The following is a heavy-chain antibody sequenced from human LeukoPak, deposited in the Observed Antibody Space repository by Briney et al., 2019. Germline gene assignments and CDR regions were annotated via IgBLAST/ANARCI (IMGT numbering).Heavy chain of an antibody. D-gene: IGHD3-3*01. J-gene: IGHJ4*02. CDR2: INPNSGGT. CDR1: GYTFTGYY. Sequence: ASVKVSCKASGYTFTGYYMHWVRQAPGQGLEWMGWINPNSGGTNYAQKFQGWVTMTRDTSISTAYMELSRLRSEDTAVYYCAADPRYDFWSGSSLGHWGQGTLVTVSS. V-gene: IGHV1-2*04. CDR3: AADPRYDFWSGSSLGH.